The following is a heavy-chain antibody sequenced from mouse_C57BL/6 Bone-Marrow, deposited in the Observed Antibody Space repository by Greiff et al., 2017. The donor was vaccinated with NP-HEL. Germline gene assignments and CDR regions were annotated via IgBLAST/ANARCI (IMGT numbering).Heavy chain of an antibody. D-gene: IGHD1-1*01. J-gene: IGHJ1*03. CDR1: GYTLTSYW. CDR2: IYPSDSET. CDR3: ARYYGSSYWYFDV. Sequence: QVQLQQSGAELVRPGSSVKLSCKASGYTLTSYWMDWVKQRPGQGLEWIGNIYPSDSETHYNQKFKDKATLTVDKSSSTAYMQLSSLTSEDSAVYYCARYYGSSYWYFDVWGTGTTVTVSS. V-gene: IGHV1-61*01.